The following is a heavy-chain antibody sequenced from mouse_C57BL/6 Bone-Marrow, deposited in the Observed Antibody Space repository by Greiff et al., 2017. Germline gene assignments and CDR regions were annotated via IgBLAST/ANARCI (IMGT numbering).Heavy chain of an antibody. J-gene: IGHJ2*01. CDR1: GYTFTSYW. Sequence: QVQLQQPGAELVKPGASVKLSCKASGYTFTSYWMQWVKQRPGQGLEWIGEIDPTDSYTNYNQKFKGKATLTVDTSSSAAYMQLSSLTSEDSAVYYCAREEITTADYWGKGTTLTVSS. CDR2: IDPTDSYT. CDR3: AREEITTADY. V-gene: IGHV1-50*01. D-gene: IGHD1-2*01.